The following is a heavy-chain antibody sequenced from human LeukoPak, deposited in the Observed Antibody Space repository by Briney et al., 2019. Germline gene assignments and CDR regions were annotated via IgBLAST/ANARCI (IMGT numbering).Heavy chain of an antibody. J-gene: IGHJ4*02. D-gene: IGHD3-16*01. CDR1: GFTVSSNY. CDR2: IYSGGST. V-gene: IGHV3-53*01. Sequence: GGSLRLSCAASGFTVSSNYMSWVRQAPGKGLEWVSVIYSGGSTYYADSVKGRFTISKDNSKNTLYLQMNSLRAEDTAVYYCARVLRGENDYWGQGTLVTVSS. CDR3: ARVLRGENDY.